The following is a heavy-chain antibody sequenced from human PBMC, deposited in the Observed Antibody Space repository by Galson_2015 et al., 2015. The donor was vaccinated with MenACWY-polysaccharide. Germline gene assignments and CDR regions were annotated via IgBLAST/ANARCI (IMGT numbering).Heavy chain of an antibody. CDR1: GDTFIGYD. CDR2: MNPNSGNT. J-gene: IGHJ4*02. CDR3: TSSIPYYNLSAYYPFDS. V-gene: IGHV1-8*01. D-gene: IGHD3-22*01. Sequence: VKIGDKAAGDTFIGYDINWVRQATGQGLEGMGWMNPNSGNTGYAQKFQGRDTMIRDTSISTAYMELSSLSSEDTALYYCTSSIPYYNLSAYYPFDSWGQGSLVTVSS.